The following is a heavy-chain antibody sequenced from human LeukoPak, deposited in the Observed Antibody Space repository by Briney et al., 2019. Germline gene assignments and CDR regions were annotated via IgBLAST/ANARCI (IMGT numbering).Heavy chain of an antibody. Sequence: SETLSLTCTVSGGSITSYYWSWIRQPAGKGLEWIGRIYVTESTTYNPSLKSRVTISIDTSKNQFSLKLTPVTAADTAVYYCARDSGTTGEVKFDPWGQGTRVTVSS. CDR2: IYVTEST. V-gene: IGHV4-4*07. CDR3: ARDSGTTGEVKFDP. CDR1: GGSITSYY. D-gene: IGHD3-10*01. J-gene: IGHJ5*02.